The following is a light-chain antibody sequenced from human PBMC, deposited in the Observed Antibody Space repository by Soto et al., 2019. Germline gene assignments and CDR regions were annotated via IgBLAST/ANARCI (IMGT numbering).Light chain of an antibody. Sequence: EIVLTQSPGTLSLSPGERATLSCRASQSVSSSYLAWYQQKPGQAPRLLIYGASSRATGIPDRFSGSGSGTDFTLTISRLEHEDVAVYYCQQYGSSPLFTFGPGTKVDIK. J-gene: IGKJ3*01. CDR2: GAS. CDR1: QSVSSSY. CDR3: QQYGSSPLFT. V-gene: IGKV3-20*01.